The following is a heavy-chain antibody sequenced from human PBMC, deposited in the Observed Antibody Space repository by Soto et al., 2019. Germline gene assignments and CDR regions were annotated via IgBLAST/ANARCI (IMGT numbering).Heavy chain of an antibody. CDR3: ARREIQCPIDY. J-gene: IGHJ4*02. V-gene: IGHV4-28*01. D-gene: IGHD1-26*01. CDR1: GGSISRSNW. Sequence: ASGTLSLTRRVSGGSISRSNWWGWIRQPPGKGLEWIGYIYYSGTTYYNPSLKSRVTMSVDTSKNQFSLKLTSVTAVDTAVYYCARREIQCPIDYWGQGTLVTVSS. CDR2: IYYSGTT.